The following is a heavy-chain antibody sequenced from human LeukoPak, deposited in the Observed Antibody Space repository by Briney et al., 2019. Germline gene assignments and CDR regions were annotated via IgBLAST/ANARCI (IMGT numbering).Heavy chain of an antibody. J-gene: IGHJ6*02. CDR1: GYTFTSYG. CDR3: ARVRITGTKKIYYYYGMDV. CDR2: ISAYNGNT. D-gene: IGHD1-20*01. Sequence: ASVKVSCKASGYTFTSYGISRVRQAPGQGLEWMGWISAYNGNTNYAQKLQGRVAMTTDTSTSTAYMELRSLRSDDTAVYYCARVRITGTKKIYYYYGMDVWGQGTTVTVSS. V-gene: IGHV1-18*01.